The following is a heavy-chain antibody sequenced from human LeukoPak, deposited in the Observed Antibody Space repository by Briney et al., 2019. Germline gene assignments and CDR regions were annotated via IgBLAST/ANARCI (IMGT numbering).Heavy chain of an antibody. D-gene: IGHD3-3*01. CDR2: IKQDGSEK. V-gene: IGHV3-7*01. J-gene: IGHJ6*02. Sequence: GGSLRLSCAASGFTFSSYWMNWVRQAPGKGLEWMANIKQDGSEKYYVDSVKGRFTISRDNAKNSLYLQMNSLRAEDTAVYYCARDGSYYDFWSGYRYYYYYYGMDVWGQGTTVTVSS. CDR1: GFTFSSYW. CDR3: ARDGSYYDFWSGYRYYYYYYGMDV.